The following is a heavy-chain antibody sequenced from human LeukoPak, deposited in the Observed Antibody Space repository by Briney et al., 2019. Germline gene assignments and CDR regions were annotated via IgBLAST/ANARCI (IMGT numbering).Heavy chain of an antibody. Sequence: GGSLRLSCAASGFMFSSNWMSWVRLAPGKGLEWVSSIGSSSSYIYYADSVKGRFTISRDNAKNSLFLQMNSLRAEDTAVYYCAREYCSGGSCYSSYFDYWGQGTLVTVSS. CDR2: IGSSSSYI. CDR1: GFMFSSNW. D-gene: IGHD2-15*01. J-gene: IGHJ4*02. V-gene: IGHV3-21*01. CDR3: AREYCSGGSCYSSYFDY.